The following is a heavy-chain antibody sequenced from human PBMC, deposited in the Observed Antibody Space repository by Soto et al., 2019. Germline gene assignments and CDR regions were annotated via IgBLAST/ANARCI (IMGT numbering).Heavy chain of an antibody. J-gene: IGHJ5*02. Sequence: ASVKVSCKAPRDTFTSYYINRVRQAPGQGLEWMGVINPHGGSTAYAQKFKGRVTLTRDTSASTVYMEVSSLTSEDTAMYYCARSSGANFGIIIEGTNWFAPCGQGTLVTVYS. CDR1: RDTFTSYY. CDR3: ARSSGANFGIIIEGTNWFAP. D-gene: IGHD1-26*01. V-gene: IGHV1-46*01. CDR2: INPHGGST.